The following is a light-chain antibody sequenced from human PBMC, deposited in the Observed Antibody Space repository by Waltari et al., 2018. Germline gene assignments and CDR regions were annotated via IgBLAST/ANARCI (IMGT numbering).Light chain of an antibody. CDR1: QDINSY. J-gene: IGKJ3*01. CDR3: QQLNSYPFT. Sequence: DIQLTQSPSFLSASVGDIVTITCRASQDINSYLAWYQQKPGKAPKLLIYAASTLQTGVPSRFSGSESGTEFTLTISSLQPEDFATYYCQQLNSYPFTFGPGTKVAIK. V-gene: IGKV1-9*01. CDR2: AAS.